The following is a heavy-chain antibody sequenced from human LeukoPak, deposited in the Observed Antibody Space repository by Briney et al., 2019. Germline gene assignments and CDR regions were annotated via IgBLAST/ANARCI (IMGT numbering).Heavy chain of an antibody. V-gene: IGHV3-7*03. Sequence: PGGSLRLSCAAPGFTFSSYWMNWARQAPGKGLEWVASINHNGNVNYYVDSVKGRFTISRDNAKNSLCLQMSNLRAEDTAVYFCARGGGLDVWGQGATVTVSS. D-gene: IGHD3-16*01. J-gene: IGHJ6*02. CDR2: INHNGNVN. CDR1: GFTFSSYW. CDR3: ARGGGLDV.